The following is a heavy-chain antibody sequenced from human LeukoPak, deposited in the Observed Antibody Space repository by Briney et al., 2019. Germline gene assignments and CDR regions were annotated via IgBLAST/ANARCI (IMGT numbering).Heavy chain of an antibody. D-gene: IGHD2-15*01. J-gene: IGHJ3*02. CDR1: GGSISSGGYY. V-gene: IGHV4-30-2*01. Sequence: PSQTLSLTCTVSGGSISSGGYYWSWIRQPPGKGLEWIGYIYHSGSTYYNPSLKSRVTISVDRSKNQFSLKLSSVTAADTAVYYCARVLADCSGGSCYSDAFDIWGQGTMVTVSS. CDR2: IYHSGST. CDR3: ARVLADCSGGSCYSDAFDI.